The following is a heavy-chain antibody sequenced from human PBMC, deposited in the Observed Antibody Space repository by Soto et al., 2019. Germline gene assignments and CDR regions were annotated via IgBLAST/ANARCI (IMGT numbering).Heavy chain of an antibody. D-gene: IGHD1-1*01. Sequence: QVHLVQSGAEVKKPGASVKVSCKGSGYAFTTYGITWVRQAPGQGLEWMGWISAHNGNTNYAQKLQGRVTVTRDTSTSTAYMELRGLGSDDTAVYDWARGRYGDYWGQGALVTVSS. CDR1: GYAFTTYG. V-gene: IGHV1-18*01. CDR3: ARGRYGDY. CDR2: ISAHNGNT. J-gene: IGHJ4*02.